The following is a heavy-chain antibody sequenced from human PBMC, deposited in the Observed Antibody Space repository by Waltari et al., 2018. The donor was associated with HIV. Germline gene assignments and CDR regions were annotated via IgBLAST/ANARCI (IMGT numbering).Heavy chain of an antibody. CDR3: ARGPTHWYFDL. J-gene: IGHJ2*01. CDR2: ISSSGSTI. Sequence: EVQLVESGGDLVQPGGSLRLSCAASGFTFSSYEMNWVRQAPGKGLGWVSYISSSGSTIYHADSVKGRFTISRDNAKKSLYLQMNSLRAKDTAVYYCARGPTHWYFDLWGRGTLVTVSS. CDR1: GFTFSSYE. V-gene: IGHV3-48*03.